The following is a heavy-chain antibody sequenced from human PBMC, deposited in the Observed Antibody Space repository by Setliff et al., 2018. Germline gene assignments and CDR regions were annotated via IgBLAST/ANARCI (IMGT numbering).Heavy chain of an antibody. Sequence: GESLKISCAASGFTFSSYAMSWVRQAPGKGLEWVSAISGSGGSTYYADSVKGRFTISRDNSKNTLYLQMNSLRAEDTAVYYCAKGGGYSSSWYAVLDYWGQGTLVTVSS. V-gene: IGHV3-23*01. CDR1: GFTFSSYA. J-gene: IGHJ4*02. CDR3: AKGGGYSSSWYAVLDY. CDR2: ISGSGGST. D-gene: IGHD6-13*01.